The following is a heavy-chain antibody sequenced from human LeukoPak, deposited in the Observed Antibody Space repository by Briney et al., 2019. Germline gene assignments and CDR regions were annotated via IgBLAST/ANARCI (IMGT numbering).Heavy chain of an antibody. V-gene: IGHV3-11*06. J-gene: IGHJ4*02. CDR1: GFHFRDYY. CDR2: ISSSGSST. CDR3: TRDPNALDC. Sequence: GGSLRLSCAASGFHFRDYYMTWIRRAPGKGLEWVSYISSSGSSTNYAASVRGRFTISRDNAKNSLYLQMNSLRDEDTAVYYCTRDPNALDCWGQGTLVTVSS.